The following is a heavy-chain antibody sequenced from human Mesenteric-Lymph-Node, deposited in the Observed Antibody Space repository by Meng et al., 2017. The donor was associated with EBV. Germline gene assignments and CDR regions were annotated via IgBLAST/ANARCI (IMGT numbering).Heavy chain of an antibody. CDR1: GDSVSNGDYS. CDR3: ARSFNGDWPFFDL. Sequence: QVHLQVSGSGLVEPSQHLSLTCAVSGDSVSNGDYSWSWIRQPSGKGLEWIGHIYHSGPSYYNPSLRSRVSISLDRAKNEFSLMLNSVTAADTAFYYCARSFNGDWPFFDLWGRGTLVTVSS. D-gene: IGHD4-17*01. CDR2: IYHSGPS. V-gene: IGHV4-30-2*01. J-gene: IGHJ2*01.